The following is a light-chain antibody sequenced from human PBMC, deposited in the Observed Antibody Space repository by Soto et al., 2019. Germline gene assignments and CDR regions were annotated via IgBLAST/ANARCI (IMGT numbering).Light chain of an antibody. Sequence: QAVVAQPPSASGTPGQRVSLSCSGSNSNIGGNFVYWYQQLPGTAPRLLIYNTNQRPSGVPDRFSGSKSGTSASLAISGPRTEDEAEYFCAARDDSLRGVIFGGGTKVTVL. V-gene: IGLV1-47*02. J-gene: IGLJ2*01. CDR2: NTN. CDR3: AARDDSLRGVI. CDR1: NSNIGGNF.